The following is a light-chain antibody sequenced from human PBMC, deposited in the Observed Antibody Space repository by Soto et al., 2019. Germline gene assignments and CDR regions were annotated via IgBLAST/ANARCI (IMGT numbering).Light chain of an antibody. CDR1: QSVSNN. CDR3: QQRSNWPPWT. V-gene: IGKV3-11*01. CDR2: DAS. Sequence: EVVMTHSPATLSVSPCECVTLSSSASQSVSNNVAWYQQKPGQAPRLLIYDASNRATGIPARFSGSGSGTDFTLTISSLEPEDFAVYYCQQRSNWPPWTFGQGTKVDIK. J-gene: IGKJ1*01.